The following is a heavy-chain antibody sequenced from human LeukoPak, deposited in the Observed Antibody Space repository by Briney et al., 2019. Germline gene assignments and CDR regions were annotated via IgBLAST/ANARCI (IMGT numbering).Heavy chain of an antibody. J-gene: IGHJ6*03. D-gene: IGHD1-26*01. CDR3: ARDGVGPSWYYYYYYYMDV. V-gene: IGHV3-23*01. Sequence: GGTLRLSCAASGFTFSNYGMSWVRQAPGKGLEWVSTISGSGGRTYYADSVKGRFTISRDNSKNTLYLQMNSLRSEDTAVYYCARDGVGPSWYYYYYYYMDVWGKGTTVTVSS. CDR1: GFTFSNYG. CDR2: ISGSGGRT.